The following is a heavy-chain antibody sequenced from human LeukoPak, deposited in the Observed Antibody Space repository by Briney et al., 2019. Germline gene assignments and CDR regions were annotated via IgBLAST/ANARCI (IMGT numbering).Heavy chain of an antibody. Sequence: GGSMIFSCAASGFTSNYYVMSLVRKAPGKRLELVSSFNWNGGSTCYADSVKGRLTISRDNAKNSQYLQMNRLGAEDTALYYCASFYSSSWASWGQGTLVSVSS. CDR3: ASFYSSSWAS. CDR1: GFTSNYYV. D-gene: IGHD6-13*01. J-gene: IGHJ4*02. CDR2: FNWNGGST. V-gene: IGHV3-20*04.